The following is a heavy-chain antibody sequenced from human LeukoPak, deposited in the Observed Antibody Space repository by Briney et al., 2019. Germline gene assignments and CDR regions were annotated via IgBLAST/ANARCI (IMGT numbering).Heavy chain of an antibody. CDR1: GFTFSSYA. CDR2: ISSNGGST. J-gene: IGHJ3*02. D-gene: IGHD2-2*01. CDR3: ARWCSSTSSSDAFDI. V-gene: IGHV3-64*01. Sequence: GSLRLSCAASGFTFSSYAMHWVRQAPGKGLEYVSAISSNGGSTYYANSVKGRFTISRDNSKNTLYLQMGSLRAEDMAVYYCARWCSSTSSSDAFDIWGQGTMVTVSS.